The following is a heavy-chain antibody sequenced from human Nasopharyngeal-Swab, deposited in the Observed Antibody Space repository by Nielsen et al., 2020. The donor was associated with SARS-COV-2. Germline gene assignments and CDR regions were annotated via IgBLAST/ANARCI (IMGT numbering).Heavy chain of an antibody. CDR2: ISYDGSNK. V-gene: IGHV3-30-3*01. CDR1: GFTFRSYA. J-gene: IGHJ4*02. Sequence: GESPKISCPAPGFTFRSYAMHWVRQAPGKGLEWVAVISYDGSNKYYADSVKGRFTISRDNSKNTLYLQMNRLRAEDTAGYYCARDTGSGWSFGYWGQGTLVTVSS. CDR3: ARDTGSGWSFGY. D-gene: IGHD6-19*01.